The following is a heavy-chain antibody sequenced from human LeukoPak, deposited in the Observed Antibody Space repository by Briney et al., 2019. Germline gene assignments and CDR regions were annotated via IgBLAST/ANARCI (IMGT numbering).Heavy chain of an antibody. CDR1: GGSISSSNYH. D-gene: IGHD6-13*01. J-gene: IGHJ5*02. CDR3: ARDGEVLSSSWFWFDP. Sequence: SETLSLTCTVSGGSISSSNYHWGWIRQPPGKGLEWIGSIYYSGSTYCNPSLKSRVTISVDTSKNQFSLKLSSVTAADTAVYYCARDGEVLSSSWFWFDPWGQGTLVTVSS. CDR2: IYYSGST. V-gene: IGHV4-39*07.